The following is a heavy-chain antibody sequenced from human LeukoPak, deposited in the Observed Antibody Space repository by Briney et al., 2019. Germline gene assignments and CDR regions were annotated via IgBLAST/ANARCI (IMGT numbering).Heavy chain of an antibody. CDR2: INPSSGST. J-gene: IGHJ4*02. V-gene: IGHV1-46*03. D-gene: IGHD3-22*01. CDR1: GYTFTSYY. CDR3: ARGFSEYHDSSGYYGNFDY. Sequence: ASVKVSCKASGYTFTSYYMHWVRRAPGQGLEWMGIINPSSGSTRYAQKLQGRVTMTGDTSTSTVYIELSSLRSEDTAVYYCARGFSEYHDSSGYYGNFDYWGQGTLVTVSS.